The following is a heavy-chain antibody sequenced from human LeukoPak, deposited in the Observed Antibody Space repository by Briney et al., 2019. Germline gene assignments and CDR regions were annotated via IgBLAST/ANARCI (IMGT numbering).Heavy chain of an antibody. CDR1: GGSISSGGSY. Sequence: SETLSLSCTVSGGSISSGGSYWSWIRLHPGKGMEWIGCISYSGSTNYNPSLKSRLNISLDTSKKQFSLNLSSVTAADTAVYYCARATGGVAAADFDPWGQGTLVTVSS. J-gene: IGHJ5*02. CDR2: ISYSGST. D-gene: IGHD2-2*01. V-gene: IGHV4-31*03. CDR3: ARATGGVAAADFDP.